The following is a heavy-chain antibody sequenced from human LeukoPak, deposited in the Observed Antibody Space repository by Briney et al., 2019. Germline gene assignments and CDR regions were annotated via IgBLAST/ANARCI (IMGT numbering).Heavy chain of an antibody. D-gene: IGHD2-2*01. CDR3: ARAIVVVPAAHYYYYGMDV. Sequence: SVKVSCKASGGTFSSYAISWVRQAPGQGLEWMGRIIPILGIANYAQKFQGRVTITADKSTGTAYMELSSLRSEDTAVYYCARAIVVVPAAHYYYYGMDVWGQGTTVTVSS. J-gene: IGHJ6*02. V-gene: IGHV1-69*04. CDR2: IIPILGIA. CDR1: GGTFSSYA.